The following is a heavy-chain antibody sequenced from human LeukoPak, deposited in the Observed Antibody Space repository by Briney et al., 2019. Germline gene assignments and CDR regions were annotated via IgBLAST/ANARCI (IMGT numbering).Heavy chain of an antibody. CDR1: GGSFSGYY. D-gene: IGHD3-10*01. CDR3: ARGLVTMVRGVIPRPGGMDV. V-gene: IGHV4-34*01. Sequence: SETLPLTCAVYGGSFSGYYWSWIRQPPGKGLEWIGEINHSGSTNYIPSLKSRVTISVDTSKNQFSLKLSSVTAADTAVYYCARGLVTMVRGVIPRPGGMDVWGEGTTVTVSS. J-gene: IGHJ6*04. CDR2: INHSGST.